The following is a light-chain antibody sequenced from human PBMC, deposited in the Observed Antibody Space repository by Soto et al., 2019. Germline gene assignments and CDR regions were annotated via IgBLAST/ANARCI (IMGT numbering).Light chain of an antibody. CDR2: EVS. CDR1: SSDIGGYKY. V-gene: IGLV2-14*01. CDR3: SSYTSSCTVV. Sequence: QSALTQPASVSGSPGQSITISCTGTSSDIGGYKYVSWYQQHPGKAPKLMIYEVSNRPSGVSNRFSGSKSGNTASLTISGLQAEDEADYYCSSYTSSCTVVFGGGTQLTVL. J-gene: IGLJ2*01.